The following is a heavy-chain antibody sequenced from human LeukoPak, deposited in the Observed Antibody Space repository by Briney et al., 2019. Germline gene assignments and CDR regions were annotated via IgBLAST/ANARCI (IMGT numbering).Heavy chain of an antibody. CDR1: GGSISSRTYY. V-gene: IGHV4-39*07. D-gene: IGHD2-8*01. Sequence: SETLSLTCTVSGGSISSRTYYWGWIRQPPGKGLEWIGSIYYSGSTYYNPSLKSRVTISVDTSKNQFSLKLSSVTAADTAVYYCARVGNNGWDYWGQGTLVTVSS. CDR2: IYYSGST. CDR3: ARVGNNGWDY. J-gene: IGHJ4*02.